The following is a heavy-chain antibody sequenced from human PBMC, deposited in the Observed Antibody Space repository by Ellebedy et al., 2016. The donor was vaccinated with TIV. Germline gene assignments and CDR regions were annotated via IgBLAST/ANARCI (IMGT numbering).Heavy chain of an antibody. Sequence: GESLKISCKGSGYRFTSYWIGWVRQMLGKGLEWMGIIYPGDSETRYSPSFEGQVTISADKSISTAYRQWSSLKASDTAIYYFARHGGGYCSSTSCYLFDPWGQGTLVTVSS. CDR2: IYPGDSET. CDR3: ARHGGGYCSSTSCYLFDP. CDR1: GYRFTSYW. V-gene: IGHV5-51*01. J-gene: IGHJ5*02. D-gene: IGHD2-2*01.